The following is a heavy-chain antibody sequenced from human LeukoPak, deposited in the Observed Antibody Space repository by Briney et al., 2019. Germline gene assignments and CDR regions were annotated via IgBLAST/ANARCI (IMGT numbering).Heavy chain of an antibody. CDR3: ARVDYDSSGYFDF. CDR2: IYYSGST. V-gene: IGHV4-61*03. Sequence: SETLSLTCTVSGGSIGSSNYYWSWIRQPPGKGLEWIGFIYYSGSTNYNPSLKSRVTISVDTSKNHFSLKLYSVIAADTAAYYCARVDYDSSGYFDFWGQGTLVTVSS. J-gene: IGHJ4*02. D-gene: IGHD3-22*01. CDR1: GGSIGSSNYY.